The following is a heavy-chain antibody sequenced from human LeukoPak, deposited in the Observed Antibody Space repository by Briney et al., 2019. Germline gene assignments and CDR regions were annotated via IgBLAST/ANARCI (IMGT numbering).Heavy chain of an antibody. Sequence: PGTSLRLSCAASGFTFTSYGMHWVRQAPGKGLEWVALITYDGYYKYYSDSVKGRFTISSDTSKNTLYLQMNSLRAEDTAVYYCARAGIAAAAYDYWGQGTLVTVSS. CDR1: GFTFTSYG. V-gene: IGHV3-30*03. CDR3: ARAGIAAAAYDY. D-gene: IGHD6-13*01. J-gene: IGHJ4*02. CDR2: ITYDGYYK.